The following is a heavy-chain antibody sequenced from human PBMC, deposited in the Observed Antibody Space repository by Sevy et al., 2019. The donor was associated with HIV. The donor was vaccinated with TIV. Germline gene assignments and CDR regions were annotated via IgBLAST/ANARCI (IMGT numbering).Heavy chain of an antibody. CDR2: IYYSGST. V-gene: IGHV4-59*12. CDR1: GGSISSYY. D-gene: IGHD3-22*01. Sequence: SETLSLTCTVSGGSISSYYWSWIRQPPGKGLEWIGYIYYSGSTNYNPSLNSRVTISVDTSKNQFSLKLSSVTAADTAVYYCARLGYDSSGSVIWFDPWGQGTLVTVSS. J-gene: IGHJ5*02. CDR3: ARLGYDSSGSVIWFDP.